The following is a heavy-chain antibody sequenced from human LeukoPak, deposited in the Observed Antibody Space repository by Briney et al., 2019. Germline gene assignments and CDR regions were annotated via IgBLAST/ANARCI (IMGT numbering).Heavy chain of an antibody. CDR1: GYSFTSYW. V-gene: IGHV5-51*01. D-gene: IGHD4-4*01. J-gene: IGHJ6*02. CDR3: ARSPTVTDYYYYGMAV. CDR2: IYPGDSDT. Sequence: GESLKISCQASGYSFTSYWIGWVRQMPGKGLEWMGIIYPGDSDTRYSPSFQGQVTISADKSISTAYLQWSSLKASDTAMYYCARSPTVTDYYYYGMAVWGQGTTVTVSS.